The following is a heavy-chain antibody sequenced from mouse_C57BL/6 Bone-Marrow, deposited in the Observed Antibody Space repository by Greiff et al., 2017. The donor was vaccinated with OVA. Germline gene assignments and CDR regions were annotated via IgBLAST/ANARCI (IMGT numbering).Heavy chain of an antibody. V-gene: IGHV1-61*01. J-gene: IGHJ3*01. CDR1: GYTFTSYW. CDR3: AFYDYGSSPFAY. CDR2: IYPSDSET. D-gene: IGHD1-1*01. Sequence: QVQLQQPGAELVRPGSSVKLSCKASGYTFTSYWMDWVKQRPGQGLEWIGNIYPSDSETHYNQKFKDKATLTVDKSSSTAYMQLSSLTSEDSAVYYCAFYDYGSSPFAYWGQGTLVTVSA.